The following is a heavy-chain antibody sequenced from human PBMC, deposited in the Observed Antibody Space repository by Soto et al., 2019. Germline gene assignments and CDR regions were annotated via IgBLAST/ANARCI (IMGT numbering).Heavy chain of an antibody. D-gene: IGHD1-7*01. Sequence: GGSLRLSCATSGLTFSNYAMSWVRQAPGGGLEWVSSMSGSSSTTYYADSVRGRFTISRDRSKNTLYLQMSSLRAEDTALYYCAKNQERELPRVIDFWGQGTLVTVPQ. CDR1: GLTFSNYA. V-gene: IGHV3-23*01. J-gene: IGHJ4*02. CDR3: AKNQERELPRVIDF. CDR2: MSGSSSTT.